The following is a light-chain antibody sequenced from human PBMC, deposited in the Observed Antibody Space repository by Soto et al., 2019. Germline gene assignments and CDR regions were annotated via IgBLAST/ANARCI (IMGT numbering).Light chain of an antibody. CDR3: NSYTTSSTFV. Sequence: QSVLTQPASGSGVALESITISCTGTSSDVGSYKYVSWYQQHPGKAPKLMIYDVSNRPSGVSNRFSGSKSGNTASLTISGFGAKDKADYYCNSYTTSSTFVFGPGTKFTVL. CDR2: DVS. V-gene: IGLV2-14*03. CDR1: SSDVGSYKY. J-gene: IGLJ1*01.